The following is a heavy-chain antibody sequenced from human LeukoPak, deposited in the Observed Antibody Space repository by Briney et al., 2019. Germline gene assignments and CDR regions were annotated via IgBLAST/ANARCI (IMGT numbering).Heavy chain of an antibody. Sequence: PSETLSLTCTVSGYSISSGYYWGWIRQPPGKGLEWIGNIYHSGSTYYNPSLKSRVTISVDTSKNQFSLKLSSVTAADTAVYYCARARVWYDYYFDYWGQGTLVTVSS. CDR3: ARARVWYDYYFDY. CDR1: GYSISSGYY. D-gene: IGHD1-1*01. J-gene: IGHJ4*02. V-gene: IGHV4-38-2*02. CDR2: IYHSGST.